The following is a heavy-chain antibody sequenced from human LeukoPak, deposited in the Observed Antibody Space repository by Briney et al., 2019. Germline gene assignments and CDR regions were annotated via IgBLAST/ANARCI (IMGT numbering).Heavy chain of an antibody. J-gene: IGHJ6*02. CDR3: TTDLWELLYYYGMDV. V-gene: IGHV3-15*01. D-gene: IGHD1-26*01. CDR2: FKSKTDGGTT. Sequence: GGSLRLSCEPSGFTFRNPWMTWFRKAPGRGLEGVGRFKSKTDGGTTDYAATVKGRFTISRDDSKNTLYLQMNSLKTEDTAVYYCTTDLWELLYYYGMDVWGQGTTVTVSS. CDR1: GFTFRNPW.